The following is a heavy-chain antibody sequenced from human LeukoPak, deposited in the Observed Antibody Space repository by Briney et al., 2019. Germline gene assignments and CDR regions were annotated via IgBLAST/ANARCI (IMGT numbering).Heavy chain of an antibody. CDR2: IDTSGSYI. Sequence: GGSLRLSCTASGFTFTSYGMNWVRQAPGKGLEWVSFIDTSGSYIYYGDSLKGRVTISRDNAKNSLYLQMNGLRAEYTAVYYCARGRSITLLRGVAMSDGFDIWGQGAMVTVSS. CDR1: GFTFTSYG. J-gene: IGHJ3*02. CDR3: ARGRSITLLRGVAMSDGFDI. D-gene: IGHD3-10*01. V-gene: IGHV3-21*06.